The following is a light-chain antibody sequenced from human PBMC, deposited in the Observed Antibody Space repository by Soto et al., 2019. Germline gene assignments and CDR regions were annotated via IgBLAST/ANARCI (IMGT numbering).Light chain of an antibody. J-gene: IGKJ4*01. CDR3: QDYGSSSGLT. CDR1: KSVSSSY. V-gene: IGKV3-20*01. Sequence: VWRMSQGSKSLSQGKSANLAGRASKSVSSSYLAWYQQKPGQAPRLLIYGASSRATGIPDRFSVSGSGTDFTLTMRRLDPDYFAVYYCQDYGSSSGLTIGVGTKVDIK. CDR2: GAS.